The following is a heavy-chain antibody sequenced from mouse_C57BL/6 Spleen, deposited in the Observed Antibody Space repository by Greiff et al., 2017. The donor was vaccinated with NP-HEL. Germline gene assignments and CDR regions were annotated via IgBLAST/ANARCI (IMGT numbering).Heavy chain of an antibody. Sequence: QVQLQQSGPELVKPGASVKISCKASGYAFSSSWMNWVKQRPGKGLEWIGRIYPGDGDTNDNGKFKGKATLTADKSSSTAYMQLSSLTSEDSAVYFCASGAGFDYWGQGTTLTVSS. CDR2: IYPGDGDT. J-gene: IGHJ2*01. V-gene: IGHV1-82*01. CDR3: ASGAGFDY. CDR1: GYAFSSSW.